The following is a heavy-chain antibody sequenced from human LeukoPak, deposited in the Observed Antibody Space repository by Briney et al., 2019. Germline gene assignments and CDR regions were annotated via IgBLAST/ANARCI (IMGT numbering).Heavy chain of an antibody. D-gene: IGHD2-2*02. J-gene: IGHJ4*02. CDR3: ARGGYCSSTSCYNVDY. CDR2: ISAYNGNT. Sequence: ASVKVSCKASGYTFTSYGISWVRQAPGQGLEWMGWISAYNGNTNYAQKLQGRVTMTTDTSTSTAYMELRSLRSEDTAVYYCARGGYCSSTSCYNVDYWGQGTLVTVSS. CDR1: GYTFTSYG. V-gene: IGHV1-18*01.